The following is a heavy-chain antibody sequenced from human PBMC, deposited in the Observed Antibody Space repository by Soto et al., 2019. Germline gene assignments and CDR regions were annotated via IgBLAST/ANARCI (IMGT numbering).Heavy chain of an antibody. D-gene: IGHD1-1*01. CDR2: ITNSGST. CDR1: GGSFSDSY. J-gene: IGHJ5*01. CDR3: ARGGTAIATRWFDS. V-gene: IGHV4-34*01. Sequence: SETLSLTCAVYGGSFSDSYWSWIRQSPAKGLEWIGEITNSGSTYYNPSLKSRVTISGDTSKNQFSLEVRSVTAADTAVYFCARGGTAIATRWFDSWGQGTLVTVSS.